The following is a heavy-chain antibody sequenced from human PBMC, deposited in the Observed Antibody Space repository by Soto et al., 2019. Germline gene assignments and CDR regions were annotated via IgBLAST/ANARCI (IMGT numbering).Heavy chain of an antibody. Sequence: QVPLVESGGGVVQPGRSLRLSCAASGFTFSSYGMHWVRQAPGKGLEWVAVIWYDGSNKYYADSVKGRFTISRDNSKNTLYLQMNSLRAEDTAVYYCARDSPTVTEANFDYWGQGTLVTVSS. D-gene: IGHD4-17*01. CDR3: ARDSPTVTEANFDY. CDR1: GFTFSSYG. CDR2: IWYDGSNK. V-gene: IGHV3-33*01. J-gene: IGHJ4*02.